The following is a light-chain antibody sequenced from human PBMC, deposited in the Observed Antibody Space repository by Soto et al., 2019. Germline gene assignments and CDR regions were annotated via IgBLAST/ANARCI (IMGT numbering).Light chain of an antibody. CDR3: QQRSNWPPST. CDR2: DAS. CDR1: QSVSSY. V-gene: IGKV3-11*01. J-gene: IGKJ5*01. Sequence: EIGLTQSPATLSLSPGGRATLSCRASQSVSSYLAWYQQKPGQAPRLLIYDASNRATGIPARFSGSGSGTDFTLTISSLEPEDFAVYYCQQRSNWPPSTFGQGTRLEIK.